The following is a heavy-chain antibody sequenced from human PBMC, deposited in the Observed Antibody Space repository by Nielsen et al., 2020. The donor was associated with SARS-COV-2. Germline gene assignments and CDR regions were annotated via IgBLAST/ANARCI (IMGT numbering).Heavy chain of an antibody. J-gene: IGHJ4*02. D-gene: IGHD5-12*01. CDR1: GGTFSSYA. CDR2: IIPILGIA. Sequence: SVKVSCKASGGTFSSYAISWVRQAPGQGLEWMGRIIPILGIANYAQKFQGRVTITADKSTSTAYMELSSLRSEDTAVYYCASVDIVATINDRGFFDYWGQGTLVTVSS. CDR3: ASVDIVATINDRGFFDY. V-gene: IGHV1-69*04.